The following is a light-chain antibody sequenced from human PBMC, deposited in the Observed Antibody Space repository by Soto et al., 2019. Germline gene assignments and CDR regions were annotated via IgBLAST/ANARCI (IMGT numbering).Light chain of an antibody. CDR2: GAS. CDR1: QSVSSSY. J-gene: IGKJ2*01. V-gene: IGKV3-20*01. Sequence: EIVLTPSPGTLSLSPGERATLSCRASQSVSSSYLAWYQQKPGQAPRLLSYGASRRATGIPDRFSGSGSGTVFTLTISRLEPEDFAVYYCQQYGSSPYSFGQGTKLEIK. CDR3: QQYGSSPYS.